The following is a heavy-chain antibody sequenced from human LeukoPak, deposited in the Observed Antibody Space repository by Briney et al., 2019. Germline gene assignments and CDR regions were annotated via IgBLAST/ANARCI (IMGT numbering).Heavy chain of an antibody. J-gene: IGHJ4*02. D-gene: IGHD3-3*01. CDR2: MNPNSGNT. CDR1: GGTFSSYA. CDR3: ATVGFWSGYSNPPPDY. Sequence: ASVKVSCKASGGTFSSYAISWVRQATGQGPEWMGWMNPNSGNTGYAQKFQGRVTMTEDTSTDTAYMELSSLRSEDTAVYYCATVGFWSGYSNPPPDYWGQGTLVTVSS. V-gene: IGHV1-8*02.